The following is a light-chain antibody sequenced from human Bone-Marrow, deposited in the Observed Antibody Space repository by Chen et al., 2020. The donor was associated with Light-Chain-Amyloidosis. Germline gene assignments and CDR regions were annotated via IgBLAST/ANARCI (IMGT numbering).Light chain of an antibody. CDR3: QSADSSGTYDVI. Sequence: SYELTQPPSVSVSPGQTARITCSGDDLPTKYAYWYQQKPGQAPVLVIHRDTERPSGISERFSCSSSGTTATLTISGVQAEDEADYHCQSADSSGTYDVIFGGGTKLTVL. CDR1: DLPTKY. CDR2: RDT. V-gene: IGLV3-25*03. J-gene: IGLJ2*01.